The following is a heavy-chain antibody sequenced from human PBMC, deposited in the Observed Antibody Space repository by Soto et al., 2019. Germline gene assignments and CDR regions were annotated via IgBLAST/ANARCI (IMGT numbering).Heavy chain of an antibody. Sequence: QVQLVQSVAEVKKPGASVKVSCKASGYTFTSYGISWVRQAPGQGLEWLGWISAYNGNTSYAQKLQGRVPMTTDTSASTAYMELRSRRSDDTAVYYCSRDGQDSSSSAGWFDPWGQGTLVTVSS. V-gene: IGHV1-18*01. J-gene: IGHJ5*02. CDR1: GYTFTSYG. CDR2: ISAYNGNT. D-gene: IGHD6-6*01. CDR3: SRDGQDSSSSAGWFDP.